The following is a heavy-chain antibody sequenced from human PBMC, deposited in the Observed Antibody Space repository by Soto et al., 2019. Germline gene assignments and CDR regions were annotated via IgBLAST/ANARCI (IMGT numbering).Heavy chain of an antibody. D-gene: IGHD2-21*01. CDR2: IYQSGST. CDR3: AHSSIFDY. J-gene: IGHJ4*02. CDR1: GGAISSSKW. V-gene: IGHV4-4*02. Sequence: TSETLSLTCAVSGGAISSSKWWSWVRQPPGKGLEWIGEIYQSGSTNYNPSLESRVRMSVDKSRNQFSLKLTSVSAADTATYYCAHSSIFDYWGQGTLVTVSS.